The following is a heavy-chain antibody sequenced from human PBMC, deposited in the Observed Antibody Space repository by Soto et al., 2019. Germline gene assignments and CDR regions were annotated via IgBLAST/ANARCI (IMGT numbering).Heavy chain of an antibody. CDR3: TTDRGYCSSTSCYRNYYYYGMDV. J-gene: IGHJ6*02. Sequence: VQLVESGGGLVKPGGSLRLSCAASGFTFSNAWMSWVRQAPGKGLEWVGRIKSKTDGGTTDYAAPVKGRFTISRDDSKNTLYLQMNSLKTEDTAVYYCTTDRGYCSSTSCYRNYYYYGMDVWGQGTTVTVSS. CDR1: GFTFSNAW. D-gene: IGHD2-2*02. CDR2: IKSKTDGGTT. V-gene: IGHV3-15*01.